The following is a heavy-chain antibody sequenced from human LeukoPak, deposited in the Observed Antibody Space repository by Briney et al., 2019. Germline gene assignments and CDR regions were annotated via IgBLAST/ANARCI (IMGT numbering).Heavy chain of an antibody. CDR1: GGSISSHY. J-gene: IGHJ5*02. CDR3: ARDRNDFSFDP. CDR2: IYYSGST. D-gene: IGHD3-3*01. Sequence: SETLSLTCTVSGGSISSHYWSWIRQPPGKGQEWIGYIYYSGSTNYNPSLKSRVTISVDTSKNQFPLKLSSVTAADTAVYYCARDRNDFSFDPWGQGTLVTVSS. V-gene: IGHV4-59*11.